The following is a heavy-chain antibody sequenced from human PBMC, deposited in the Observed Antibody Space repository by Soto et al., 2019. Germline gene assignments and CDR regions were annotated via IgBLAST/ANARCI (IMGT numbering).Heavy chain of an antibody. CDR2: IWYDGSIK. D-gene: IGHD2-2*01. Sequence: QVQLVESGGGVVQPGRSLRISCAASGFAFSSYAMNWVRQAPGKGLGWVAVIWYDGSIKYYADSVEGRFTISRDNSKNTLYLQMNTVRAEDTAVYYCARDPPDGVPEAGPGCGMDVWGQGTTVTVSS. V-gene: IGHV3-33*01. J-gene: IGHJ6*02. CDR1: GFAFSSYA. CDR3: ARDPPDGVPEAGPGCGMDV.